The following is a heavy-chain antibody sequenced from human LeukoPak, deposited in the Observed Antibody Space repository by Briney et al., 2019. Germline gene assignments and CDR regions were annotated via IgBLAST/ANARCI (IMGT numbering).Heavy chain of an antibody. CDR3: ARQPPEWLPGGYFDY. CDR2: IYYSGNT. D-gene: IGHD6-19*01. V-gene: IGHV4-39*01. Sequence: PSETLSLTCTVSGGSISSGSYYWGWIRQPPGKGLEWIGSIYYSGNTYYNPSLKSRVIISIDTPRNEFSLKLSSVTAADTAVYYCARQPPEWLPGGYFDYWGQGTLVTVSS. CDR1: GGSISSGSYY. J-gene: IGHJ4*02.